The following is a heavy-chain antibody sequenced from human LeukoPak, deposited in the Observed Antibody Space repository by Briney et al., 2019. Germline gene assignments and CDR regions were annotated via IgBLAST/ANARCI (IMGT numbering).Heavy chain of an antibody. V-gene: IGHV3-21*04. D-gene: IGHD3-10*01. Sequence: PGGSLRLSCAASGFTFISYGMNWVRQAPGKGLEWVSSISSSSDYIYYADSLKGRFTISRDNAKNSVYLQMNSLRVEDTAVYFCARGGVDHYGSGTYYLMYYFDHWGQGALVTVSS. CDR2: ISSSSDYI. CDR1: GFTFISYG. J-gene: IGHJ4*02. CDR3: ARGGVDHYGSGTYYLMYYFDH.